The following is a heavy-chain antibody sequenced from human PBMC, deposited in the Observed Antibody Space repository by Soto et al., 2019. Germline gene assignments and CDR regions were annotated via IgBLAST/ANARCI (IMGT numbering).Heavy chain of an antibody. V-gene: IGHV3-7*01. CDR3: ATKSLIVGTQGY. Sequence: QTGGSLTLSCAASGFTCSNYWMSWVRQAPGEGLEWVANIKQDGSEKYYVDSVKGRFTISRDNAKSSLYLQMNSLRAEDTAVYYCATKSLIVGTQGYWGQGSLVPVSS. D-gene: IGHD1-26*01. J-gene: IGHJ4*02. CDR2: IKQDGSEK. CDR1: GFTCSNYW.